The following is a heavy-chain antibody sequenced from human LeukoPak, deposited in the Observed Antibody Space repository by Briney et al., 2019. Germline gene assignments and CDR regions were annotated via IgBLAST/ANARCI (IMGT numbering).Heavy chain of an antibody. Sequence: GGSLRLSCVASGFSESYEMNWVRQAPGKGLEWMAYISSAAVTIYYADSVKGRFTISRDNAKNSLYLQMKSLRAEDTAVYYCARGKTSQNIVTRKTYNWFDPWGQGTLVTVSS. D-gene: IGHD2/OR15-2a*01. CDR1: GFSESYE. CDR3: ARGKTSQNIVTRKTYNWFDP. CDR2: ISSAAVTI. V-gene: IGHV3-48*03. J-gene: IGHJ5*02.